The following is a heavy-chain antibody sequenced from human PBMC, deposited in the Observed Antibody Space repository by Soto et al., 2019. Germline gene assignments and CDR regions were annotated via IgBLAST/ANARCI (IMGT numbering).Heavy chain of an antibody. CDR2: ISDSGGST. CDR1: GITFSAYG. D-gene: IGHD2-2*01. CDR3: AKDRHCDNTRCYLAGHWLDP. V-gene: IGHV3-23*01. Sequence: PGGSLRLSCAVSGITFSAYGMSWVRQAPGKGLEWVSGISDSGGSTYYADSVKGRFSISRDSSTNTLYLQMNSLRVEDTALYYCAKDRHCDNTRCYLAGHWLDPWGQGTLVTVSP. J-gene: IGHJ5*02.